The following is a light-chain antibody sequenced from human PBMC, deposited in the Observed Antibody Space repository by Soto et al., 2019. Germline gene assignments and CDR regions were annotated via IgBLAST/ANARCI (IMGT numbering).Light chain of an antibody. CDR2: GAS. Sequence: DIQMTQSPSTLSASVGESVTIACRTSPSISNWLAWYQQKPGKAPKLLISGASSLESGVPSRFSGSGSGTEFTLTISSLQPDDFATYYCQQYDSYSYTFGQGTKVDIK. V-gene: IGKV1-5*01. CDR3: QQYDSYSYT. J-gene: IGKJ2*01. CDR1: PSISNW.